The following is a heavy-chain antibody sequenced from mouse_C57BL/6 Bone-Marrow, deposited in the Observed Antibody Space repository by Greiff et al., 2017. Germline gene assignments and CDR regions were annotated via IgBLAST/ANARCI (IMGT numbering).Heavy chain of an antibody. J-gene: IGHJ4*01. CDR1: GFTFSSYA. D-gene: IGHD1-1*02. CDR2: ISECGSYT. Sequence: EVKLLESGGGLVKPGGSLKLSCAASGFTFSSYAMSWVRQTPEKRLEWVATISECGSYTYYPDNVKGRFTISRDTAKNNLYLQMSHLKSEDTAMYYCARDNYYRSDDGMDYWGQGTSVTVSS. CDR3: ARDNYYRSDDGMDY. V-gene: IGHV5-4*01.